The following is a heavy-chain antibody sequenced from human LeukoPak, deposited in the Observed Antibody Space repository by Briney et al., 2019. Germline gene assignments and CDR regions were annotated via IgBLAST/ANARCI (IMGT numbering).Heavy chain of an antibody. D-gene: IGHD2-2*02. CDR2: IIPIFGTA. J-gene: IGHJ5*02. CDR3: ARVQYQLLYSGWFDP. Sequence: VASVNVSCKASGGTFSSYAISWVRQAPGQGLEWMGGIIPIFGTANYAQKFQGRVTITADESTSTAYKELSSLRSEDTAVYYCARVQYQLLYSGWFDPWGQGTLVTVSS. CDR1: GGTFSSYA. V-gene: IGHV1-69*01.